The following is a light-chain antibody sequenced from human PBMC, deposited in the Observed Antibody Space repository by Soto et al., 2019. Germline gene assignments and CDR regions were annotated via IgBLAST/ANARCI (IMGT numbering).Light chain of an antibody. J-gene: IGKJ5*01. CDR1: QSARSS. CDR2: DVS. CDR3: QEYSTWPGT. V-gene: IGKV3-15*01. Sequence: ELEMTQSPPTSAVSAREVATRACSTSQSARSSLGWYQQKPGQPPRLLIHDVSIRATGIPARFNGSGSGTEFNLSLRSLQSDGSAVYYCQEYSTWPGTFGEGTRLEI.